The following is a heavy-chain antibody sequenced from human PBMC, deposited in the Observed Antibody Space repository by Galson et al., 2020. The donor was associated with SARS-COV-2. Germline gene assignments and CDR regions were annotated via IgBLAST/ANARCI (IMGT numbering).Heavy chain of an antibody. D-gene: IGHD3-3*01. J-gene: IGHJ5*02. CDR2: IYYSGST. CDR3: ARDQLRFLEWLQNNWFDP. V-gene: IGHV4-39*07. Sequence: SETLSLTCTVSGGSISSSSYYWGWIRQPPGKGLEWIGSIYYSGSTYYNPSLKSRVTISVDTSKNQFSLKLSSVTAADTAVYYCARDQLRFLEWLQNNWFDPWGQGTLVIVSS. CDR1: GGSISSSSYY.